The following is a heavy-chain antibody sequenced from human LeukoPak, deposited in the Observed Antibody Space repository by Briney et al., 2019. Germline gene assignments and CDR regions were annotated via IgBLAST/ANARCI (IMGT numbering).Heavy chain of an antibody. CDR3: TRGVGYYGYFDY. J-gene: IGHJ4*02. CDR1: GFTFGDYA. D-gene: IGHD2/OR15-2a*01. Sequence: GGSLRLSCTASGFTFGDYAMSWVRQAPGKGLEWVGFIRSKAYGGATEYVASVKGRSTISRDDSKSIAYLQMNSLKTEDTAVYYCTRGVGYYGYFDYWGQGTLVTVSS. CDR2: IRSKAYGGAT. V-gene: IGHV3-49*04.